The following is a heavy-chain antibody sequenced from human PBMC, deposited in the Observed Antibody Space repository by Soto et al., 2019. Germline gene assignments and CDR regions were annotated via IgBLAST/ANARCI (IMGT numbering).Heavy chain of an antibody. CDR2: IYYSGST. D-gene: IGHD3-9*01. CDR3: ARLDYDILTGYPSYFDY. V-gene: IGHV4-59*08. J-gene: IGHJ4*02. Sequence: SETLSLTCTVSGGSISSYYWSWIRQPPGKGLEWIGYIYYSGSTNYNPSLKSRVTISVDTSKNQFSLKLSSVTAADTAVYYCARLDYDILTGYPSYFDYWGQGTLVTVSS. CDR1: GGSISSYY.